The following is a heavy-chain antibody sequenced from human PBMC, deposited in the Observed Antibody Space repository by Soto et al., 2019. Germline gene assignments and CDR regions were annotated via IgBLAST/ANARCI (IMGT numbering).Heavy chain of an antibody. Sequence: GASVKVSCKASGYTFTSYAMHWVRQAPGQRLEWMGWINAGNGNTKYSQKFQGRVTITRDTSASTAYMELSSLRSEDTAVYYCATGIAARLYYFDYWGQGTLVTVSS. D-gene: IGHD6-6*01. V-gene: IGHV1-3*01. CDR3: ATGIAARLYYFDY. CDR2: INAGNGNT. J-gene: IGHJ4*02. CDR1: GYTFTSYA.